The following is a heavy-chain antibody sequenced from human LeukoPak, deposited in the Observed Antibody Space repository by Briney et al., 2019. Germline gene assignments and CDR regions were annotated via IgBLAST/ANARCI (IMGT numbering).Heavy chain of an antibody. J-gene: IGHJ4*02. CDR1: VFTFSSYW. V-gene: IGHV3-7*01. CDR2: IKQDGSEK. CDR3: ARDYYDILTGYPGY. Sequence: GGTLRLSCAASVFTFSSYWMSWARQAPAKGLEWVANIKQDGSEKYYVDSVKGRFTISRDNAKNSLYLQMNSLRAEDTAVYYCARDYYDILTGYPGYWGQGTLVTVSS. D-gene: IGHD3-9*01.